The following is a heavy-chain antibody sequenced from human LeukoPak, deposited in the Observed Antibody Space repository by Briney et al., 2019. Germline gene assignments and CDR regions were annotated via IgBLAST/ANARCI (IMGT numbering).Heavy chain of an antibody. V-gene: IGHV7-4-1*02. CDR3: AREILRFDI. Sequence: ASVKVSCKASGYSFNSQGMNWVRQAPGQGLEWMGWINTDSGDPTYAQGFTGRFVFSLDSSVSTAYLQISNLMPEDTAKYYCAREILRFDIWGQGTMVIVSS. CDR2: INTDSGDP. CDR1: GYSFNSQG. J-gene: IGHJ3*02.